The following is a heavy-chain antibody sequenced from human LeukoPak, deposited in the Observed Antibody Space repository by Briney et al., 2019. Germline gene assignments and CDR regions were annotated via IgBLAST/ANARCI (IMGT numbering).Heavy chain of an antibody. CDR3: ARSPYSSGYWYYFDY. CDR2: ISAYNGNT. J-gene: IGHJ4*02. V-gene: IGHV1-18*01. Sequence: GASVKVSCKASGYTFTSYGISWVRQAPGQGLEWMGWISAYNGNTNYAQKLQGRVTMTTDTSTNTAFMELRSLRSDDTAVFYCARSPYSSGYWYYFDYWGQGTLVTVSS. CDR1: GYTFTSYG. D-gene: IGHD3-22*01.